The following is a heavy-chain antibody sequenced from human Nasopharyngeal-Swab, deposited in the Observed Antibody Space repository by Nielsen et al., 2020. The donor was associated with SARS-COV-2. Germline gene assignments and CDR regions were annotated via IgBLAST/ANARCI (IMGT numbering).Heavy chain of an antibody. Sequence: GESLKISCAASGFTFSSYAMHWVRQAPGKGLEWVAVISYDGSNKYYADSVKGRFTISRDNSKNTLYLQMNSLRAEDTAVYYCARALDKTYYYGSSGGYYFDYWGQGTLVTVSS. D-gene: IGHD3-22*01. V-gene: IGHV3-30-3*01. J-gene: IGHJ4*02. CDR3: ARALDKTYYYGSSGGYYFDY. CDR1: GFTFSSYA. CDR2: ISYDGSNK.